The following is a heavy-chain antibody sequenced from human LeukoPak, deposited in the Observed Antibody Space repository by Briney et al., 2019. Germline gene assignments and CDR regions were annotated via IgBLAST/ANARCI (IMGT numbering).Heavy chain of an antibody. CDR3: ARGAGGWQPWRYYYYYMDV. CDR1: DDSITIYY. CDR2: IDHTGRT. D-gene: IGHD6-6*01. Sequence: PSETLSLTCTVSDDSITIYYWTWIRQPPGKGLEWIGYIDHTGRTNYNPSLNSRVTISRDTSKNHFSLELSSVTAADTAVYYCARGAGGWQPWRYYYYYMDVWGKGTTVTVSS. J-gene: IGHJ6*03. V-gene: IGHV4-59*01.